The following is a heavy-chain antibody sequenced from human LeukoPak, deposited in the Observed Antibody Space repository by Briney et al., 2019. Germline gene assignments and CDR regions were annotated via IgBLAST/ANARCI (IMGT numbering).Heavy chain of an antibody. D-gene: IGHD6-13*01. CDR1: GFTFSSYA. CDR2: ISDDGRST. V-gene: IGHV3-23*01. CDR3: AKAATIIAAGTDY. J-gene: IGHJ4*02. Sequence: GGSLRLSCAASGFTFSSYAMSWVRQAPGKGLEWVSAISDDGRSTYYADSVKGRFTISRDNFNNTLYLQMNSLRAKDTAVYYCAKAATIIAAGTDYWGQGTLVTVSS.